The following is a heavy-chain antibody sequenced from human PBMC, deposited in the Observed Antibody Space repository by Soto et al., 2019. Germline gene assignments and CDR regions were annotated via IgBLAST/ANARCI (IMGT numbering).Heavy chain of an antibody. CDR3: ARVGECGSYRLNYYYGMDV. CDR1: GYTFTGYY. Sequence: ASVKVSCKASGYTFTGYYMHWVRQAPGQGLEWMGWINPNSGGTNYAQKFQGWVTMTRDTSISTAYMELSRLRSDDTAVYYCARVGECGSYRLNYYYGMDVWGQGTTVTVSS. J-gene: IGHJ6*02. CDR2: INPNSGGT. D-gene: IGHD1-26*01. V-gene: IGHV1-2*04.